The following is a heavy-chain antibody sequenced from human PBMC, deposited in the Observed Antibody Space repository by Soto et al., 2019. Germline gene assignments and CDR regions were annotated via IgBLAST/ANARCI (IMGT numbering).Heavy chain of an antibody. D-gene: IGHD6-6*01. J-gene: IGHJ4*02. CDR3: ARDGIAARREGDYFDY. V-gene: IGHV1-69*12. CDR2: IIAIFGTA. Sequence: QVQLVQSGAEVKKPGSSVKVSCTASGGTFSSYAISWVRQAPGQGLEWMGGIIAIFGTANYAQKFQGRVTITADESTSTAYMELSSLRSEDTAVYYCARDGIAARREGDYFDYWGQGTLVTVSS. CDR1: GGTFSSYA.